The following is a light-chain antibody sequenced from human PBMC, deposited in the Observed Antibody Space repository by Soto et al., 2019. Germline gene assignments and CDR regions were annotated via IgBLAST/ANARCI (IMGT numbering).Light chain of an antibody. V-gene: IGKV4-1*01. CDR3: QQYYSTPL. CDR1: QSVLYSSNNKNY. J-gene: IGKJ1*01. Sequence: DIVMTQSPHSLAVSLGERATINCKSSQSVLYSSNNKNYLAWYQQKPGQPPKLLIYWASTRESGVPDRFSGSGSGTDFTLTISSLQAEDVAVYFCQQYYSTPLFGQGTKVEIK. CDR2: WAS.